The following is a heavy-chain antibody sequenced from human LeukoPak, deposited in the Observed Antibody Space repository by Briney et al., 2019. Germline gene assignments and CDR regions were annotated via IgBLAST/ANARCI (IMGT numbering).Heavy chain of an antibody. Sequence: GGSLRLSCAASGFTFSSYGMHWVRQAPGKGLEWVAVISYDGSSKYYADSVKGRFTISRDNSKNTLYLQMNSLRAEDTAVYYCAKPGYDFWSGYFDYFDNWGQGTLVTVSS. CDR3: AKPGYDFWSGYFDYFDN. V-gene: IGHV3-30*18. CDR1: GFTFSSYG. J-gene: IGHJ4*02. CDR2: ISYDGSSK. D-gene: IGHD3-3*01.